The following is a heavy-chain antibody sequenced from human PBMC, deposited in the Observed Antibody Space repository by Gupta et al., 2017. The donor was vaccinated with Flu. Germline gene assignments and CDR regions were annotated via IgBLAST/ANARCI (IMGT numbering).Heavy chain of an antibody. V-gene: IGHV1-8*01. D-gene: IGHD3-10*01. CDR3: ARANRGMDF. CDR1: GYTFTNYD. Sequence: QVQLVQSGADIKKPGASVKVSCRTAGYTFTNYDINWVRQAPGQGLEWMGWMNPRIGNTGYAQKFQGRVSMTLTTSTTTGYMALSGLRSEDTAVYFCARANRGMDFWGQGTTVTVSS. J-gene: IGHJ6*02. CDR2: MNPRIGNT.